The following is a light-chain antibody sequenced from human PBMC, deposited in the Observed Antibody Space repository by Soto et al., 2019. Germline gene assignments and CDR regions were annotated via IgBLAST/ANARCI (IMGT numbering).Light chain of an antibody. J-gene: IGLJ1*01. CDR3: QVWAGTSDHPNYV. CDR2: DDT. CDR1: NIGGKS. V-gene: IGLV3-21*02. Sequence: SYELTQPPSVSVAPVQTARITCGGNNIGGKSVHWYQQRPGQAPVLVVYDDTDRPSGIPERFSGSNSGNTATLTVSRVEVGDEADYYCQVWAGTSDHPNYVFGTGTKV.